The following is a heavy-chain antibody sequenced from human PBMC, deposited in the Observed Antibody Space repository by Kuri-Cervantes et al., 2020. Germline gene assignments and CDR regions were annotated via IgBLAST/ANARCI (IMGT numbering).Heavy chain of an antibody. CDR3: AKYGRWTNYYMDV. D-gene: IGHD5-24*01. J-gene: IGHJ6*03. CDR2: ISGSGGS. V-gene: IGHV3-23*01. Sequence: GESLKISCAASGFTFSTYGMSWVRQAPGKGLEWVSGISGSGGSYYADSVKGRFTIPRDNSKNTFYLHMNSLRAEDTAVYYCAKYGRWTNYYMDVWGKGTTVTVSS. CDR1: GFTFSTYG.